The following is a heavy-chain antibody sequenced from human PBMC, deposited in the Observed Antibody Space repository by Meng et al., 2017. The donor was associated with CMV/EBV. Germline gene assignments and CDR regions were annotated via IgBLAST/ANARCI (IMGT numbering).Heavy chain of an antibody. CDR3: ARDLVYYCSSTSCYFDLYYGMDV. CDR1: GGTFSSYA. Sequence: SVKVSCKASGGTFSSYAISWVRQAPGQGLEWMGGIIPIFGTANYAQKFQGRVTITTDESASTAYMEPSSLRSEDTAVYYCARDLVYYCSSTSCYFDLYYGMDVWGQGTTVTVSS. J-gene: IGHJ6*02. D-gene: IGHD2-2*01. V-gene: IGHV1-69*05. CDR2: IIPIFGTA.